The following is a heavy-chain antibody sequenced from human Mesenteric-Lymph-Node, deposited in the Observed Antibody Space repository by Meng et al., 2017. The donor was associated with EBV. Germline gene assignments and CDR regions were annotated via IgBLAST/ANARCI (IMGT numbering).Heavy chain of an antibody. CDR2: VYHSGTT. V-gene: IGHV4-4*02. CDR1: CGPVIGDSW. J-gene: IGHJ4*02. D-gene: IGHD3-16*01. Sequence: QGSGPGLVRPSGTLSLPCLVSCGPVIGDSWWPWVRQPPGKGLEWIGQVYHSGTTHYNPSLKSRVTISVDTSKKQFSLKLTSVTAADAAVYYCARATTYDFIWGNYYFIDYWGQGTLVTVSS. CDR3: ARATTYDFIWGNYYFIDY.